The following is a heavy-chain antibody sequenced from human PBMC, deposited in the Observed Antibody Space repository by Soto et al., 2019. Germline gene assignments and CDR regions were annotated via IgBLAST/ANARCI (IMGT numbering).Heavy chain of an antibody. CDR2: IIPIFGTA. CDR1: GGTFSSYA. Sequence: SVKVSCKASGGTFSSYAISWVRQAPGQGLEWMGGIIPIFGTANYAQKFQGRVTITADESTSTAYMELSSLRSEDTAVYYCACLDGYSGYDCYYYGMDVWGQGTTVTVSS. CDR3: ACLDGYSGYDCYYYGMDV. J-gene: IGHJ6*02. D-gene: IGHD5-12*01. V-gene: IGHV1-69*13.